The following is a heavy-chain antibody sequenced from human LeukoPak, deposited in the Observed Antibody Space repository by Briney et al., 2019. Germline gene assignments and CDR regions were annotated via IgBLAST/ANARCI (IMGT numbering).Heavy chain of an antibody. V-gene: IGHV3-30*18. D-gene: IGHD6-13*01. J-gene: IGHJ4*02. CDR2: MSYDGSNK. Sequence: RRCRRLSCAAAGFSFSNYGTDWVRQVPDKGMEWVALMSYDGSNKYTADSVKGRFTISRDNSKNTLYLQMHSLRAEDTAVYYCAKDNVAAAGRYFDYWGQGTLVTVSS. CDR1: GFSFSNYG. CDR3: AKDNVAAAGRYFDY.